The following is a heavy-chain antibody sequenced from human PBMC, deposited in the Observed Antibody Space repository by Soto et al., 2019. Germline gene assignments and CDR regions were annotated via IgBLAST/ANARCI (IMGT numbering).Heavy chain of an antibody. CDR2: INSDGSRT. Sequence: EVQLVESGGGLVQAGGSLRLSCAASGFTFTNYWTHWVRQAPGKGLVWVSRINSDGSRTSYADSVTGRFTISRDNAKNTLYLQMNSLRVEDTVLYYCARETYRSFYFDYWGQGTLVTVSS. J-gene: IGHJ4*02. CDR1: GFTFTNYW. V-gene: IGHV3-74*01. CDR3: ARETYRSFYFDY. D-gene: IGHD3-10*01.